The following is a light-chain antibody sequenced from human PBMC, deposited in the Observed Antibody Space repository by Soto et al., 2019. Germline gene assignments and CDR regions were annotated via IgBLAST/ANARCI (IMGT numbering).Light chain of an antibody. CDR1: QGIRND. J-gene: IGKJ1*01. CDR3: LQYNSYPRT. V-gene: IGKV1-17*01. CDR2: TAS. Sequence: DIQMTQSPSSLSASVGDRVTITCLASQGIRNDLAWYQQKPGKAPKRLIYTASSLQSGVPSRFSGSGSGTEFTLTIGSLQPEDFATYYFLQYNSYPRTFGQGTKVEIK.